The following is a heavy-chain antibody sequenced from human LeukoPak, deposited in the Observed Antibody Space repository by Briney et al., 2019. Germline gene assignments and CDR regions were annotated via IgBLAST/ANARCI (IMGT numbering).Heavy chain of an antibody. J-gene: IGHJ6*02. V-gene: IGHV3-23*01. CDR1: GFTFSSYA. D-gene: IGHD6-19*01. CDR2: ISGSGGST. Sequence: LPGGSLRLSCAASGFTFSSYAMSWVRQAPGKGLEWVSAISGSGGSTYYADSVKGRFTISRDNSKNTLYLQMNSLRAEDTAVYYCAKVRYSSGWYTSYYYYGMDVWGQGTTVTVSS. CDR3: AKVRYSSGWYTSYYYYGMDV.